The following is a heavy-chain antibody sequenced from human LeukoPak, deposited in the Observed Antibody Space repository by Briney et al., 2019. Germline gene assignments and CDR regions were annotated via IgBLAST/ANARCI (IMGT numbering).Heavy chain of an antibody. V-gene: IGHV3-30*04. Sequence: GRSLRLSCAASGFTFSSYAMHWVRQAPGKGLEWVAVISYGGSNKYYADSVKGRFTISRDNSKNTLYLQMNSLRAEDTAVYYCARGPPMVRGVKFDYWGQGTLVTVSS. CDR3: ARGPPMVRGVKFDY. CDR2: ISYGGSNK. D-gene: IGHD3-10*01. J-gene: IGHJ4*02. CDR1: GFTFSSYA.